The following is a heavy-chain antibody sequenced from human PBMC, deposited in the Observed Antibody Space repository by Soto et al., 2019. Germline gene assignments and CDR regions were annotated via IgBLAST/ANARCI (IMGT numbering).Heavy chain of an antibody. Sequence: EVQLLESGGGLVQPGGSLRLSCAASGFTFSSYAMSWVRQAPGKGLEWVSAISGSGGSTYYADSVKGRFTISRDNSKNTLYLQMNSLRAEDTAVYYCAKDSKPYSSSSDDAFDIWGQGTMVTVSS. D-gene: IGHD6-6*01. CDR3: AKDSKPYSSSSDDAFDI. CDR1: GFTFSSYA. V-gene: IGHV3-23*01. CDR2: ISGSGGST. J-gene: IGHJ3*02.